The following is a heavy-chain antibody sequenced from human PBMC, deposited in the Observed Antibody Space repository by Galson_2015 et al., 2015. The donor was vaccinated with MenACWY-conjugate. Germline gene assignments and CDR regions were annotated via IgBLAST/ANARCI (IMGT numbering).Heavy chain of an antibody. D-gene: IGHD1-1*01. CDR2: FSRDGSST. CDR3: ARDNTGYFDY. Sequence: SLRLSCAASGFTFSNYWMHWVRQAPGKGLVWVSHFSRDGSSTYYADSVEGRFTISRDNAKNTLYLQMNSLRAEDTAVYYCARDNTGYFDYWGQGTLVTVSS. V-gene: IGHV3-74*01. J-gene: IGHJ4*02. CDR1: GFTFSNYW.